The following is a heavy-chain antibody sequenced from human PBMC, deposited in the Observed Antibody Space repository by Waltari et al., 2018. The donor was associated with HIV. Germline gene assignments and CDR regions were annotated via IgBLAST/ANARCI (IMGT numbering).Heavy chain of an antibody. J-gene: IGHJ4*02. D-gene: IGHD4-17*01. CDR3: ARNLDGDYVLAY. CDR2: INPNNGGT. CDR1: GYTLTGYY. Sequence: QVQLVQSGAEVKKPGASVKVSCKGSGYTLTGYYINWVRQAPGQGLEWMGWINPNNGGTNYAQKFQDRVTMTRDTSISTAYMELSRLRSDDTAVYYCARNLDGDYVLAYWGQGILVTVSS. V-gene: IGHV1-2*02.